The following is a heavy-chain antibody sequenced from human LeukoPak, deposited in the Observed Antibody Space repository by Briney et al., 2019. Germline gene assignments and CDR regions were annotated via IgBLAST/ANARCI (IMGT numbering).Heavy chain of an antibody. D-gene: IGHD4-17*01. CDR3: ARGAAFYGRYYYYYMDV. V-gene: IGHV4-59*01. CDR1: GVSISRSY. CDR2: ISYTGVS. J-gene: IGHJ6*03. Sequence: PSETLSLTCSVSGVSISRSYWIWIRQTPGKGLEWIGYISYTGVSSYNPSLKSRVTISVDTSKNQFSLKLSSVTAADTAVYYCARGAAFYGRYYYYYMDVWGKGTTVTVSS.